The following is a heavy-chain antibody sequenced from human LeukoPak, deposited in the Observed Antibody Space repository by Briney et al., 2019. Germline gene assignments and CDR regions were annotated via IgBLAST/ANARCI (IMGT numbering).Heavy chain of an antibody. CDR3: ARLGSPRAY. CDR1: GGSLGTYY. D-gene: IGHD3-10*01. V-gene: IGHV4-59*01. Sequence: SETLSLTCAVSGGSLGTYYWSWIRQPPGKGLEWIGHIYYFEKTDYNPSLESRVTISVDAAKNHLSPKFRAMTPLDTAVYYCARLGSPRAYWGQGILVTVSS. CDR2: IYYFEKT. J-gene: IGHJ4*02.